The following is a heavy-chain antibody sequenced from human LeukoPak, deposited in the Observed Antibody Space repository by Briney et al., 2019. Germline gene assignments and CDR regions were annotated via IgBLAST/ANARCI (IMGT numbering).Heavy chain of an antibody. CDR1: GFTFSSYW. V-gene: IGHV3-74*01. CDR3: ARDYTFDY. CDR2: TNRDGTNT. D-gene: IGHD3-16*01. J-gene: IGHJ4*02. Sequence: GGSLRLSCAAYGFTFSSYWMHWDRRAPGKGLVWVSRTNRDGTNTSYADSGKGRFTISRANAKNTLYLRMSCLRVDDTAVYCCARDYTFDYWGQGTLVTVSS.